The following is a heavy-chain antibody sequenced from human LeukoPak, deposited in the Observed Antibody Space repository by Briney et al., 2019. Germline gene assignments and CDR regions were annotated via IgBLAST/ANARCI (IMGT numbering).Heavy chain of an antibody. V-gene: IGHV3-30*02. J-gene: IGHJ4*02. CDR1: GFTFSTYG. D-gene: IGHD3-9*01. CDR2: IRYDGSNK. Sequence: GGSLRLSCGASGFTFSTYGMHWVRQAPGKGLEWVAMIRYDGSNKYYADSVKGRFTISRDNSKNTMYLQMDSLRAEDTAVYYCATDGPNYNIDHWGQGILVTVSS. CDR3: ATDGPNYNIDH.